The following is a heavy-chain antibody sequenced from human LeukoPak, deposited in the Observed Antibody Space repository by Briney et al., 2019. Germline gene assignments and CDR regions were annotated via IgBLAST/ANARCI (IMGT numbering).Heavy chain of an antibody. CDR1: GFTLRNYW. D-gene: IGHD6-6*01. V-gene: IGHV3-74*01. Sequence: GGSLRLSCTASGFTLRNYWMHWVRQVPGKRLVWVSRISGDGSVTNYADSVQGRFTISRDDAKNILYLQINSLRSEDTAVYYCARYSSSSGGASYYLDYWGHGTLVTVSS. CDR3: ARYSSSSGGASYYLDY. J-gene: IGHJ4*01. CDR2: ISGDGSVT.